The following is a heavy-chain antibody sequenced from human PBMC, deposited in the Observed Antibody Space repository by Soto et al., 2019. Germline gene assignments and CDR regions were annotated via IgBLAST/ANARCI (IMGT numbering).Heavy chain of an antibody. CDR2: IIPVFGTA. J-gene: IGHJ6*02. D-gene: IGHD3-10*01. Sequence: SVKVSCKASGGSFRSCAISWVRQAPGQGLEWMGGIIPVFGTANYAQKFQGAVTITADESTSTAYMEVNSLTSEDTAVYYCARSLYGSGSYYYYGMGVWGQGTTVTVSS. CDR1: GGSFRSCA. V-gene: IGHV1-69*13. CDR3: ARSLYGSGSYYYYGMGV.